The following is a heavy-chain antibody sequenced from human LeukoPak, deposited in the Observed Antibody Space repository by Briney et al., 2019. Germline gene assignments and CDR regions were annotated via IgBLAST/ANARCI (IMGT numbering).Heavy chain of an antibody. CDR3: AKEIWPTVTIPGWTYFDY. CDR2: IRYDGSNK. J-gene: IGHJ4*02. Sequence: GGSLRLSCAAAAFTFSTYGMHWVRQAPGKGLEWVAFIRYDGSNKYYADSVLGRFTIPRDNSKNTLYLQMNSLRAEDTAVYYCAKEIWPTVTIPGWTYFDYWGQGSLVTVSS. D-gene: IGHD4-17*01. CDR1: AFTFSTYG. V-gene: IGHV3-30*02.